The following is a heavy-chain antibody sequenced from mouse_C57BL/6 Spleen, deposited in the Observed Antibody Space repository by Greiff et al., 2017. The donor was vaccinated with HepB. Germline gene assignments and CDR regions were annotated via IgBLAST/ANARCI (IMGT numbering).Heavy chain of an antibody. CDR1: GYTFTSYW. J-gene: IGHJ4*01. D-gene: IGHD2-12*01. CDR3: ARWGFTRAMDY. V-gene: IGHV1-52*01. Sequence: VQLQQPGAELVRPGSSVKLSCKASGYTFTSYWMHWVKQRPIQGLEWIGNIDPSDSETHYNQKFKDKATLTVDKSSSTAYMQLSSLTSEDSAVYYCARWGFTRAMDYWGQGTSVTVSS. CDR2: IDPSDSET.